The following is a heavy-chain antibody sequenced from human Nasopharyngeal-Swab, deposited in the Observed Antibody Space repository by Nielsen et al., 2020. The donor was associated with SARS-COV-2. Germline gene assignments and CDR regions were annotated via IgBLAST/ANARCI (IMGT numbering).Heavy chain of an antibody. V-gene: IGHV3-23*01. CDR3: ARYCTSTTCSSSSYYGMDV. CDR2: ISGSGDST. CDR1: GFTFSTFA. Sequence: GESLKISCAASGFTFSTFAMSWVRQAPGKGLEWVSAISGSGDSTYYADSVKGRFTISRDNSKNTLYLQMYSLRAEDTAVYYCARYCTSTTCSSSSYYGMDVWGQGTKVTVSS. J-gene: IGHJ6*02. D-gene: IGHD2-2*01.